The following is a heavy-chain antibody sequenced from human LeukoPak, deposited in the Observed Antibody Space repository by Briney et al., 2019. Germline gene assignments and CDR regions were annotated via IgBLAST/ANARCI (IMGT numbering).Heavy chain of an antibody. V-gene: IGHV1-18*01. Sequence: ASVKVSCKASGYIFTNYGITWVRQAPGQGLEWMGWISAFNGITDYAQNLQGRVTMTTDTSTTTAYMELRSLRSDDTAVYYCAREGRYCSGGSCYSSEPYFDCWGQGTLVTVFS. CDR3: AREGRYCSGGSCYSSEPYFDC. CDR2: ISAFNGIT. CDR1: GYIFTNYG. J-gene: IGHJ4*02. D-gene: IGHD2-15*01.